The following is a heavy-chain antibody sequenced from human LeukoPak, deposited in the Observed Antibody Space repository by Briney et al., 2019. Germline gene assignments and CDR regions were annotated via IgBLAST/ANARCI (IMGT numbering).Heavy chain of an antibody. D-gene: IGHD4-17*01. Sequence: PGRSLRLSCAASGFTFDDYAMHWVRQAPGKGLVWVSRINTDGSSTSYADSVKGRFTISRDNAKNTLYLQMNSLRAEDTAVYYCARGYYGLDDYWGQGTLVTVSS. CDR3: ARGYYGLDDY. V-gene: IGHV3-74*01. J-gene: IGHJ4*02. CDR2: INTDGSST. CDR1: GFTFDDYA.